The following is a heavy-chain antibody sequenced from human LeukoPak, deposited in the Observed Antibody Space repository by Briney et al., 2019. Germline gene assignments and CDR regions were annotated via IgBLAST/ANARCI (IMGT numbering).Heavy chain of an antibody. CDR1: GYTFTSYD. V-gene: IGHV1-8*03. D-gene: IGHD2-2*01. CDR3: ARDGCSSTSCYSPEYYFDY. Sequence: ASVKVSCKASGYTFTSYDINWVRQATGQGLEWMGWMNPNSGNTGYAQKFQGRVTITRNTSISTAYMELSSLRSEDTAAYYCARDGCSSTSCYSPEYYFDYWGQGTLVTVSS. J-gene: IGHJ4*02. CDR2: MNPNSGNT.